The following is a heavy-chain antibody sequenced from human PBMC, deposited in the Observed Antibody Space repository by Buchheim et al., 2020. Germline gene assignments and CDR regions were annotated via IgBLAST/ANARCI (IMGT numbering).Heavy chain of an antibody. CDR2: INHSGST. CDR3: ARVATGYDFWSGSLYYYYGMDV. Sequence: QVQLQQWGAGLLKPSETLSLTCAVYGGSFSGYYWSWIRQPPGKGLEWIGEINHSGSTNYNPSLKSRVTISVDTSKNQFSLKLSSVTAADTAVYYCARVATGYDFWSGSLYYYYGMDVWGQGTT. D-gene: IGHD3-3*01. CDR1: GGSFSGYY. V-gene: IGHV4-34*01. J-gene: IGHJ6*02.